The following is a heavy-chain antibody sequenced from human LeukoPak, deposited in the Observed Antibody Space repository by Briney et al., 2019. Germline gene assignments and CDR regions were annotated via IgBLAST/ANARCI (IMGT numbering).Heavy chain of an antibody. CDR2: MRYDGSDK. Sequence: GGSLRLSCAASGFIFSGHGMHWVRQAPGKGLEWVAFMRYDGSDKYYADSVKGRFTISRDNSENTLYLQMNSLSPRHTAVYYCAKDSYNCSDNCLQHCYFMDGWGKGTTVTVS. V-gene: IGHV3-30*02. J-gene: IGHJ6*03. CDR3: AKDSYNCSDNCLQHCYFMDG. D-gene: IGHD1-20*01. CDR1: GFIFSGHG.